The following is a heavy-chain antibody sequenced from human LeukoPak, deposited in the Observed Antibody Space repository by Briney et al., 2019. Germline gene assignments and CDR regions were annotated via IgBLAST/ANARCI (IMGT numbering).Heavy chain of an antibody. D-gene: IGHD2-2*01. CDR2: INPNSGGT. CDR1: GYTFTSYY. Sequence: ASVKVSCKASGYTFTSYYMHWVRQAPGQGLEWMGWINPNSGGTNYAQKFQGRVTMTRDTPISTAYMELSRLRSDDTAVYYCARGAIVVVPAAMGYWGQGTLVTVSS. J-gene: IGHJ4*02. V-gene: IGHV1-2*02. CDR3: ARGAIVVVPAAMGY.